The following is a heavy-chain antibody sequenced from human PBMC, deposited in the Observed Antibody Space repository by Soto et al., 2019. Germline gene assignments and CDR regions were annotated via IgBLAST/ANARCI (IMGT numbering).Heavy chain of an antibody. J-gene: IGHJ4*02. CDR1: GFTFSSYA. CDR2: ISYDGSNK. V-gene: IGHV3-30-3*01. CDR3: ARDKLYGSGNIFDY. Sequence: PGGSLRLSCAASGFTFSSYAMHWVRQAPGKGLEWVAVISYDGSNKYYADSVKGRFTISRDNSKNTLYLQMNSLRAEDTAVYYCARDKLYGSGNIFDYWGQGTLVTVSS. D-gene: IGHD3-10*01.